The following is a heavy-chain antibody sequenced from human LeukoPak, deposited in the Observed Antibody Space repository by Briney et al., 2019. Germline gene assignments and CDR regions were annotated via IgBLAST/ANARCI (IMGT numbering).Heavy chain of an antibody. V-gene: IGHV5-51*01. Sequence: GESLNISCKGSGYSFTSYWIGWVRQMPGKGLEWMGIIYPGDSDTRYSPSFQGQVTISADKSISTAYLQWSSLKASDTAMYYCARHAPYYYDSSGYYGNWFDPWGQGTLVTVSS. CDR1: GYSFTSYW. CDR2: IYPGDSDT. D-gene: IGHD3-22*01. J-gene: IGHJ5*02. CDR3: ARHAPYYYDSSGYYGNWFDP.